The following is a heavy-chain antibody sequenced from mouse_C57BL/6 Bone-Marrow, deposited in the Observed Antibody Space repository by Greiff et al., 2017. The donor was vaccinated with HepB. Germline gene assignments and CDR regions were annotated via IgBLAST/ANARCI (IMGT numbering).Heavy chain of an antibody. CDR2: ISSGSSTI. V-gene: IGHV5-17*01. CDR1: GFTFSDYG. D-gene: IGHD4-1*01. Sequence: EVNVVESGGGLVKPGGSLKLSCAASGFTFSDYGMHWVRQAPEKGLEWVAYISSGSSTIYYADTVKGRFTISRDNAKNTLFLQMTSLRSEDTAMYYWARLGLSWFAYWGQGTLVTVSA. CDR3: ARLGLSWFAY. J-gene: IGHJ3*01.